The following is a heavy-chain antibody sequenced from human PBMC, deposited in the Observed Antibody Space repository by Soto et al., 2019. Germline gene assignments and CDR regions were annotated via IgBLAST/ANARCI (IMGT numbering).Heavy chain of an antibody. V-gene: IGHV1-3*01. Sequence: ASVKVSCKASGYTFTSYAMHWVRQAPGRRREWMGWINAGNGNTKYSQKFQGRVTITRDTSASTAYMELSSLRSEDTAVYYCARGYYDFWSGSENYYYYMDVWGKGTTVTVSS. CDR1: GYTFTSYA. J-gene: IGHJ6*03. CDR2: INAGNGNT. D-gene: IGHD3-3*01. CDR3: ARGYYDFWSGSENYYYYMDV.